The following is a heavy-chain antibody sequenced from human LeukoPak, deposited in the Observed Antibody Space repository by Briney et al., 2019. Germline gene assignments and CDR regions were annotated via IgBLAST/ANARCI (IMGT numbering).Heavy chain of an antibody. CDR3: ARVKNDYGDYGPENYYYYYMDV. CDR2: VDHTGST. J-gene: IGHJ6*03. V-gene: IGHV4-59*01. Sequence: SETLSLTCSVSDDSITMYYWTWIRQPPGKGLEWIGYVDHTGSTNFNPSLNGRVSISRDTTKNLFSLRLRSVTAADTAVYFCARVKNDYGDYGPENYYYYYMDVWGKGTTVTVSS. CDR1: DDSITMYY. D-gene: IGHD4-17*01.